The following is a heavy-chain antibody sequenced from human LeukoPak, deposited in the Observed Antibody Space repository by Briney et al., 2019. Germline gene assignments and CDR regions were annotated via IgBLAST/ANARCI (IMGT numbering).Heavy chain of an antibody. J-gene: IGHJ5*02. Sequence: PGGSLRLSCAASGFTFSSYGMHWVRQAPGKGLEWVAFIRYDGSNKYYADSVKGRFTISRDNPKNTLYLQMNSLRAEDTAVYYCANIGPIRYATYNWFDPWGQGTLVTVSS. CDR2: IRYDGSNK. V-gene: IGHV3-30*02. D-gene: IGHD2-15*01. CDR3: ANIGPIRYATYNWFDP. CDR1: GFTFSSYG.